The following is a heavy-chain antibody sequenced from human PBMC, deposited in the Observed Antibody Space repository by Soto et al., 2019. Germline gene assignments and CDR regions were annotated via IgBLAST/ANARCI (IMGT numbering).Heavy chain of an antibody. Sequence: QVQLVQSGAEVKKPGSSVKVSCKASGGTFSSYTISWVRQAPGPGLEWMGRIIPILGIANYAQKFQGRVTITADKSTSTAYMELSSLRSEDTAGYYCAIDRYGDYGDYWGQGTLVTVSS. CDR3: AIDRYGDYGDY. J-gene: IGHJ4*02. V-gene: IGHV1-69*08. D-gene: IGHD4-17*01. CDR1: GGTFSSYT. CDR2: IIPILGIA.